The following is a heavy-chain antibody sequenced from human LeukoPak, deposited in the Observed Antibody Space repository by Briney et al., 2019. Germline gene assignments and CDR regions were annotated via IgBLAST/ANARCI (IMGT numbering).Heavy chain of an antibody. CDR3: AKLSDFVVVPAALDY. J-gene: IGHJ4*02. D-gene: IGHD2-2*01. V-gene: IGHV3-11*01. CDR2: ISSSGSSI. CDR1: GFTFSDYY. Sequence: KSGGSLRLSCAASGFTFSDYYMNWIRQAPGKGLEWVSYISSSGSSIYYADSVKGRFTISRDNSKNTLYLQMNSLRAEETAVYYCAKLSDFVVVPAALDYWGQGTLVTVSS.